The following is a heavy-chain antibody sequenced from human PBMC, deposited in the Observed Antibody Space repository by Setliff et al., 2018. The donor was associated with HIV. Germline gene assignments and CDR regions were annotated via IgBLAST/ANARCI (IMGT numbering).Heavy chain of an antibody. CDR1: GDSISSGTDY. Sequence: SETLSLTCNVSGDSISSGTDYWGWVRQAPGKGLEWIGSIFYSGDAHYNPSLKRRVTISVDTSKNQLSLKVRSVTAADTALYYCARVGVRNWNDDGIDYWGQGTLVTVSS. CDR3: ARVGVRNWNDDGIDY. D-gene: IGHD1-1*01. J-gene: IGHJ4*02. CDR2: IFYSGDA. V-gene: IGHV4-39*01.